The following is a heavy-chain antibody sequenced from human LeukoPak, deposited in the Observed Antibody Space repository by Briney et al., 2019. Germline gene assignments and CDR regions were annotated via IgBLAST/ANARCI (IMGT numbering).Heavy chain of an antibody. CDR3: ARGRASLTAWFVP. CDR1: GYXFTAYY. J-gene: IGHJ5*02. V-gene: IGHV1-2*02. CDR2: IDPNSGAT. Sequence: GASVKVSCMASGYXFTAYYIHWVRQAPGQGLEWMGWIDPNSGATDSAQKFQGRVTVTRDTSINTVYMELSRLTSDDTAVYYCARGRASLTAWFVPWGQGTLVTVSS. D-gene: IGHD1-20*01.